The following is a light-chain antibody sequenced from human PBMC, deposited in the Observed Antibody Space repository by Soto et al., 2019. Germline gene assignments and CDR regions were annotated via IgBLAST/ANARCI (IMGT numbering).Light chain of an antibody. J-gene: IGKJ1*01. CDR3: QQYGSSLPWT. Sequence: EIVLTQSPGTLSLSPGERATLSCRASQSVSSSYLAWYQQKPGQAPRLLIYGASSRATGIPDRFSGSGSGTDFTLTISRLEPGDFAVYYCQQYGSSLPWTFGQGTKV. CDR1: QSVSSSY. CDR2: GAS. V-gene: IGKV3-20*01.